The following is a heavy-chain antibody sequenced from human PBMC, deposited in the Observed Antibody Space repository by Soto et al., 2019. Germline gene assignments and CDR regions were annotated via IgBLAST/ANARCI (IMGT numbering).Heavy chain of an antibody. CDR1: GGSFSGYY. D-gene: IGHD6-19*01. J-gene: IGHJ5*02. CDR3: ARGRGQWLESWFDP. V-gene: IGHV4-34*01. Sequence: SETLSLTCAVYGGSFSGYYWSWIRQPPGKGLEWIGEINHSGSTNYNPSLKSRVTISVDTSKNQFSLKLSSVTAADTVVYYCARGRGQWLESWFDPWGQGTLVTVSS. CDR2: INHSGST.